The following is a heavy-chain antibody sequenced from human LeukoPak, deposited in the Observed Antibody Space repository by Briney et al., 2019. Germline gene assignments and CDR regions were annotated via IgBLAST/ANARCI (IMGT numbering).Heavy chain of an antibody. D-gene: IGHD6-13*01. V-gene: IGHV1-18*01. CDR2: ISAYNGNT. Sequence: GASVKVSCKASGYTFTSYGIGWVRQAPGQGLEWMGWISAYNGNTNYAQKLQGRVTMTTDTSTSTAYMELRSLRSDDTAVYYCARDWIAAARGPYGMDVWGQGTTVTVSS. J-gene: IGHJ6*02. CDR3: ARDWIAAARGPYGMDV. CDR1: GYTFTSYG.